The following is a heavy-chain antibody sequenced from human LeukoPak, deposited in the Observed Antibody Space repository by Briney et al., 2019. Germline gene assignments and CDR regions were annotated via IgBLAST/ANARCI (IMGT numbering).Heavy chain of an antibody. J-gene: IGHJ3*02. V-gene: IGHV3-49*03. CDR2: IRSKAYGGTT. CDR3: TRAPFSETRWQVDAFDI. Sequence: GGSLRLSCTASGFTFGDYAMSWFRQAPGKGLEWVGFIRSKAYGGTTEYAASVKGRFTIPRDDSKSIAYLQMNSLKTEDTAVYYCTRAPFSETRWQVDAFDIWGQGTMVTVSS. D-gene: IGHD6-19*01. CDR1: GFTFGDYA.